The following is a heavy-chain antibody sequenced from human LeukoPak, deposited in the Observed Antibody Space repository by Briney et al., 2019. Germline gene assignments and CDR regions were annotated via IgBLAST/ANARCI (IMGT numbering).Heavy chain of an antibody. J-gene: IGHJ4*02. V-gene: IGHV1-18*01. CDR1: GYTFTSYG. Sequence: ASVKVSCKASGYTFTSYGISWVRQAPGQGLEWMGWISAYNGNTNYAQKLQGRVTMTTDTSTSTAYMELRSLRSDDTAVYYCARDLHYDFWSGYSPPDYWGQGTLVTVSS. CDR2: ISAYNGNT. D-gene: IGHD3-3*01. CDR3: ARDLHYDFWSGYSPPDY.